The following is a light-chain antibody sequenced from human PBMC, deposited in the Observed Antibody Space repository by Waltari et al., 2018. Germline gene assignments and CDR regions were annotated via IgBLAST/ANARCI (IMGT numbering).Light chain of an antibody. CDR1: RHDGGWYYL. Sequence: QSALNSPGPVFGFSGTAVTIFLHGTRHDGGWYYLCPWYQRPPGKAPQLMIYEVSYRPSGVSNRFSGSKSGNTASLTISGLQAEDEADDYCSSYTSSSTLYVVFGGGTKLTVL. J-gene: IGLJ2*01. V-gene: IGLV2-14*01. CDR3: SSYTSSSTLYVV. CDR2: EVS.